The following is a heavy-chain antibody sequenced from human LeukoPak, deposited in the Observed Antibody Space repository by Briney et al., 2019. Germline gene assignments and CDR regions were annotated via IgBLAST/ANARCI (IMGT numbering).Heavy chain of an antibody. CDR1: GYTFTGYY. D-gene: IGHD2/OR15-2a*01. CDR3: ARAIRNELLSEF. V-gene: IGHV1-8*02. Sequence: ASVKVSCKASGYTFTGYYMHWVRQAPGQGLEWMGWMNPNNGNTGYARKFQGRVSMTRDTGKTTAYMELISLRSEDTAVYYCARAIRNELLSEFWGQGSLITVSS. CDR2: MNPNNGNT. J-gene: IGHJ4*02.